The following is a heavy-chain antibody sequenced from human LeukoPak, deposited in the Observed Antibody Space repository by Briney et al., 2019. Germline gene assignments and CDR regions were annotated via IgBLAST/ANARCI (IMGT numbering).Heavy chain of an antibody. D-gene: IGHD3-22*01. CDR1: GYTFTSYG. CDR2: ISAYNGNT. V-gene: IGHV1-18*01. J-gene: IGHJ4*02. Sequence: GASVKVSCKASGYTFTSYGISWVRQAPGQGLEWMGWISAYNGNTNYVQKLQGRVTMTTETSTSTAYMELRSLRSDDTAVYYCARERGWSGYDSHYSSGYISRGGYFGYWGQGTLVTVSS. CDR3: ARERGWSGYDSHYSSGYISRGGYFGY.